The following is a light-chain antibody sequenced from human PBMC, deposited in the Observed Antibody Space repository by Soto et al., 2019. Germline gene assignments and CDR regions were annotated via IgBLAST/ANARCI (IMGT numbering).Light chain of an antibody. CDR1: QSVSATY. V-gene: IGKV3-20*01. Sequence: EIVLTQSPGTLSLSPGERATLSCRASQSVSATYLAWYQQKPGQAPRLLIHDASNRATGIPVRFSGSGSGTNFTLTISRLEPEDFAVYYCQQYGSSPPIPFGQGTRLENK. CDR3: QQYGSSPPIP. J-gene: IGKJ5*01. CDR2: DAS.